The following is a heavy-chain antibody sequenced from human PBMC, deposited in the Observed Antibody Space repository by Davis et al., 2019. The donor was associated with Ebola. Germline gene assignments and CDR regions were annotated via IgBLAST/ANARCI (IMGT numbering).Heavy chain of an antibody. J-gene: IGHJ3*01. CDR2: INSDGSST. Sequence: GESLKISCAASGFTFSSYWMHWVRQAPGKGLVWVSRINSDGSSTSYADSVKGRFTISRDNAKNTLYLQMNSLRAEDTAVYYCARDNILTGYSLDYWGRGTMVTVSS. V-gene: IGHV3-74*01. CDR3: ARDNILTGYSLDY. D-gene: IGHD3-9*01. CDR1: GFTFSSYW.